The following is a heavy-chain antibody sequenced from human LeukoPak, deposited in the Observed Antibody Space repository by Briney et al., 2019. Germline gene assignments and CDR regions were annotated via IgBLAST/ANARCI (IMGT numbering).Heavy chain of an antibody. Sequence: GASAKVSCKASGYTFTFYDIHWVRQAPGQGLEWMGWMNPNSGNTGYAQKFQGRVTSTRNTSTGTAYMELSSLRSDDTAVYYCARGMRDAFDIWGQGTMVTVSS. CDR3: ARGMRDAFDI. V-gene: IGHV1-8*03. J-gene: IGHJ3*02. CDR1: GYTFTFYD. CDR2: MNPNSGNT.